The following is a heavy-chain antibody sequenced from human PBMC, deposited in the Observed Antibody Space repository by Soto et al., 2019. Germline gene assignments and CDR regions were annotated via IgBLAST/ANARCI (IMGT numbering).Heavy chain of an antibody. J-gene: IGHJ5*02. Sequence: QVQLVQSGAEEKKPGASVKVSCKASRYTFTSYAMHWVRQAPGQRLEWMGWINAGNGNTKYSQKFQGRVTITRDTSASTAYMELSSLRSEDTAVYYCAREEYYYDSSGYYGAWGQGTLVTVSS. CDR2: INAGNGNT. CDR3: AREEYYYDSSGYYGA. CDR1: RYTFTSYA. D-gene: IGHD3-22*01. V-gene: IGHV1-3*05.